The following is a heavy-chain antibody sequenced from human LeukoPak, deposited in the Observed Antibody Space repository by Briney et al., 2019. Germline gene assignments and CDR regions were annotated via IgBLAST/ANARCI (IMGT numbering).Heavy chain of an antibody. CDR3: ARQRRQSFSSPLYHFDY. CDR1: GGSINSSSYY. Sequence: KASETLSLTCTVSGGSINSSSYYWGWIRQPPGKGLEWIGSIYYSGSTYYNPSLKSRVTISVDTSKNQFSLKLSSVTAADTAVYYCARQRRQSFSSPLYHFDYWGQGTLVPVSS. V-gene: IGHV4-39*07. CDR2: IYYSGST. D-gene: IGHD2/OR15-2a*01. J-gene: IGHJ4*02.